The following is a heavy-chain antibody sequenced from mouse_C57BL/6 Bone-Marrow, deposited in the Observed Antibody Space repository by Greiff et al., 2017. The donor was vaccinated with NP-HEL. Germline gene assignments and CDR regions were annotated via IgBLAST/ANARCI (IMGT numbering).Heavy chain of an antibody. V-gene: IGHV5-9-1*02. J-gene: IGHJ4*01. D-gene: IGHD2-4*01. CDR3: TRRRLRLDYYAMDY. CDR2: ISSGGDYI. Sequence: DVQLVESGEGLVKPGGSLKLSCAASGFTFSSYAMSWVRQTPEKRLEWVAYISSGGDYIYYADTVKGRFTISRDNARNTLYLQMSSLKSEDTAMYYCTRRRLRLDYYAMDYWGQGTSVTVSS. CDR1: GFTFSSYA.